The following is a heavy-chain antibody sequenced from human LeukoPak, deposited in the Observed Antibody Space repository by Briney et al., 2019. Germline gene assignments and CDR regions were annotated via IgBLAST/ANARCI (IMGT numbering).Heavy chain of an antibody. J-gene: IGHJ5*02. CDR2: IFHSGST. D-gene: IGHD1-26*01. CDR1: NGSITTNSYY. CDR3: ARPWGVGAPFDP. Sequence: SETLSLTCTVSNGSITTNSYYWGWIRQPPGKGLEWNGTIFHSGSTYYNPSLKSRVTITVDTSKNQFSLNLNSVTSADTAVYYCARPWGVGAPFDPWGPGTLVTVSS. V-gene: IGHV4-39*01.